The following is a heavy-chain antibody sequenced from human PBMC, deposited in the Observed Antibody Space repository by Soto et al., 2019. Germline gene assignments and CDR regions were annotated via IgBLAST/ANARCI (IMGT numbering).Heavy chain of an antibody. D-gene: IGHD3-10*01. J-gene: IGHJ4*02. Sequence: PSETLSLTCAVYGGSFNDYYWSWIRQPPGKGLEWIGEINHSGNTNYSPSLKSRVTISVDTSKNQFSLKLSSVTAADTAGYYCARGSEGSGNYVLLDWAQETLVTVP. CDR1: GGSFNDYY. V-gene: IGHV4-34*01. CDR2: INHSGNT. CDR3: ARGSEGSGNYVLLD.